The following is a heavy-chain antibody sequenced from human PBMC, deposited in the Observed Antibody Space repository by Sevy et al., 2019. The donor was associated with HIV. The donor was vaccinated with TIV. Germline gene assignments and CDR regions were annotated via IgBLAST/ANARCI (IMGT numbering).Heavy chain of an antibody. CDR1: GFTFSSYA. D-gene: IGHD3-3*01. Sequence: GGSLRLSCTSSGFTFSSYAMNWVRQAPGKGLEWVSTISHSGDSTYYADSVKGGFTISRDNSENTLYLQMNSLRAEDTALYYWAGRKVGDFWSGSIRGPWAGGPLFDYWGQGTLVTVSS. CDR2: ISHSGDST. CDR3: AGRKVGDFWSGSIRGPWAGGPLFDY. V-gene: IGHV3-23*01. J-gene: IGHJ4*02.